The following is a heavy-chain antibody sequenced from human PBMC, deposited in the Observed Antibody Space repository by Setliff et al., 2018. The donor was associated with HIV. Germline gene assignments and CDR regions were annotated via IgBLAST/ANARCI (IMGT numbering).Heavy chain of an antibody. CDR2: IYYNGGT. Sequence: PSETLSLTCTVPGGSISSHYWSWIRQPPGKGLEWIGLIYYNGGTNYNSSLESRVTISVDRSKNQFSLKLTSVTAADTAVYYCARVARMHPFDPWGRGALVTVS. V-gene: IGHV4-59*11. J-gene: IGHJ5*02. CDR3: ARVARMHPFDP. CDR1: GGSISSHY.